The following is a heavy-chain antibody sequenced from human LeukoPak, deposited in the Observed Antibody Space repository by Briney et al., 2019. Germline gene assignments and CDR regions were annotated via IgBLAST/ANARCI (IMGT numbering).Heavy chain of an antibody. CDR3: ARGLRTIVDY. D-gene: IGHD4-17*01. CDR1: GYSISSGYY. J-gene: IGHJ4*02. Sequence: SETLSLTCTVSGYSISSGYYWGWIRQPPGKGLEWIGSIYHSGSTYYNPSLKSRVTMSVDTSKNQFSLKLSSVTAADTAVYYCARGLRTIVDYWGQGTLVTVSS. V-gene: IGHV4-38-2*02. CDR2: IYHSGST.